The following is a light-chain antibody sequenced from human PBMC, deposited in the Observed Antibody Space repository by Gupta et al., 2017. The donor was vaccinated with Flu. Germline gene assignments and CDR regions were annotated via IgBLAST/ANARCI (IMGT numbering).Light chain of an antibody. CDR3: QQYAVSPGT. J-gene: IGKJ1*01. V-gene: IGKV3D-20*01. CDR1: QSVGSDY. Sequence: EIVLPPSPATLSLSPGERATVSCRASQSVGSDYVAWYQHKPGQAPRLLISEASNTAIGIPDRFSGSGSGTDFTLTISGLEPEDFATYYCQQYAVSPGTFGQGTRVDVK. CDR2: EAS.